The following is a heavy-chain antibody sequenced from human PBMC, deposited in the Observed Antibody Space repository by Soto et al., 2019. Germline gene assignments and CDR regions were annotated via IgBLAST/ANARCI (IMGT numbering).Heavy chain of an antibody. J-gene: IGHJ6*02. D-gene: IGHD7-27*01. CDR1: GGSISSYY. CDR2: IYYSGST. Sequence: SETLSLTCTVSGGSISSYYWSWIRQPPGKGLEWIGYIYYSGSTNYNPSLKSRVTISVDTSKNQFSLKLSSVTAADTAVYYCASRTWDYYYYGMDVWGQGTTVTVSS. V-gene: IGHV4-59*01. CDR3: ASRTWDYYYYGMDV.